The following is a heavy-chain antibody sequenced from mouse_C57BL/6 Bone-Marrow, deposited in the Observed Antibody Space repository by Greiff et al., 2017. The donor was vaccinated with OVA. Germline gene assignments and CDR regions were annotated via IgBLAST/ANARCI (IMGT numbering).Heavy chain of an antibody. D-gene: IGHD3-1*01. CDR2: IDPSDSYT. Sequence: VQLQQPGAELVMPGASVKLSCKASGYTFTSYWMHWVKQRPGQGLEWIGEIDPSDSYTNYNQKFKGKSTLTVDKSSSTAYMQLSSLTSEDSAVYYCARRGLWAMDYWGQGTTLTVSS. J-gene: IGHJ2*01. V-gene: IGHV1-69*01. CDR3: ARRGLWAMDY. CDR1: GYTFTSYW.